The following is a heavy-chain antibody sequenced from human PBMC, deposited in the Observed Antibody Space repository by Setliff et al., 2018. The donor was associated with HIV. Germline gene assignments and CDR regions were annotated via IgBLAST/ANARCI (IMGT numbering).Heavy chain of an antibody. J-gene: IGHJ2*01. Sequence: GASVKVSCKAPGYTFTSYAMHWVRQAPGQRLEWMGWINAGNGNTKYSQKFQGRVTITRDTSASTAYMELSSLRSEDTAVYYCARDYDDSSGPGWYFDLWGRGTLVTVSS. CDR3: ARDYDDSSGPGWYFDL. D-gene: IGHD3-22*01. CDR1: GYTFTSYA. CDR2: INAGNGNT. V-gene: IGHV1-3*01.